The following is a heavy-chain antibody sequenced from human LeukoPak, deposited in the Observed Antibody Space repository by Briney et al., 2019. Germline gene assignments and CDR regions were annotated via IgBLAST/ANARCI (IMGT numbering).Heavy chain of an antibody. J-gene: IGHJ4*02. D-gene: IGHD2-8*01. V-gene: IGHV3-7*01. Sequence: GGSLRLSCAGSGFTFCRYWMSWVRQAPGEGLEWGASINQGGSRLHYLDSVTGRFIISRDDAQNSLFLQMTRLRVDDTAVYYCARLKDDVTKLDYWGQGTLVSVSS. CDR3: ARLKDDVTKLDY. CDR2: INQGGSRL. CDR1: GFTFCRYW.